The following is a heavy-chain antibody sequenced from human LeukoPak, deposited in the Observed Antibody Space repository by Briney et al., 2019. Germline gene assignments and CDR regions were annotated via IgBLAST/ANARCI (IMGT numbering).Heavy chain of an antibody. J-gene: IGHJ4*02. CDR2: IYPGDSDT. CDR1: GYSFTSYW. Sequence: GESLKISCQGSGYSFTSYWIGWVRQMPGKGLEWMGIIYPGDSDTRYSPFFQGQVTISADKSISTAYLQWSSLKASDTAMYYCARHYYGSGSYYNKPFDYWGQGTLVTVSS. CDR3: ARHYYGSGSYYNKPFDY. D-gene: IGHD3-10*01. V-gene: IGHV5-51*01.